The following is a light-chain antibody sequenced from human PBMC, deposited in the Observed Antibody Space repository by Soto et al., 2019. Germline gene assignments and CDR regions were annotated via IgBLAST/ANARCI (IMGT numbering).Light chain of an antibody. V-gene: IGKV1-5*03. CDR1: QSISVW. J-gene: IGKJ1*01. CDR3: QQSNSYSPT. CDR2: KAS. Sequence: DIQMTPYPSTLSASVGDRVTITCRASQSISVWLAWYQQKAGKAPNLLIYKASRLESGVPSRFSGSGSETEFTLTISGLQPGDSATYYCQQSNSYSPTFGQGTKVAIK.